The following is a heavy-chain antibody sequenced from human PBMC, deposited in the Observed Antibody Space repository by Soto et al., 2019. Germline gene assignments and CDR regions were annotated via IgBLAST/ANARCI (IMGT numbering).Heavy chain of an antibody. Sequence: PSETLSLTCAVYGGSFSGYYWSWIRQPPGKGLEWIGEINHSGSTNYNPSLKSRVTISVDTSKNQFSLKLSSVTAADTAVYYCARSYDALTTQIGCGQGTMVTVSS. CDR3: ARSYDALTTQIG. CDR2: INHSGST. CDR1: GGSFSGYY. J-gene: IGHJ1*01. D-gene: IGHD3-22*01. V-gene: IGHV4-34*01.